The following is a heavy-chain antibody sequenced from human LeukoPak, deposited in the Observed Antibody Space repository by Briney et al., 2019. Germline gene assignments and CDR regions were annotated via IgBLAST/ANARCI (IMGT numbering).Heavy chain of an antibody. J-gene: IGHJ4*02. Sequence: SETLSLTCTVSGDSISSGTYYWTWIRQPAGKGLEWMGRIYSDGSTTYNPSLKSRVTISVDTSKNQFSLKLSSVTAADTAVYYCARHPFNNEGDYFDYWGQGTLVTVSS. CDR1: GDSISSGTYY. V-gene: IGHV4-61*02. CDR3: ARHPFNNEGDYFDY. D-gene: IGHD1/OR15-1a*01. CDR2: IYSDGST.